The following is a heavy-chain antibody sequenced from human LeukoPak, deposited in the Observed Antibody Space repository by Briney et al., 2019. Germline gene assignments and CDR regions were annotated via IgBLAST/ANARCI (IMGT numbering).Heavy chain of an antibody. Sequence: GGSLRLSCAASGFIFSDYYMSWVRQAPGKGLEWVSYIRSSSSTIYYADSVKGRFTVSRDNAKNSLYLQMNSLRAKDTAVYYCAREGYGGHYFDYWGQGTLVTVSS. D-gene: IGHD5-12*01. V-gene: IGHV3-11*01. J-gene: IGHJ4*02. CDR2: IRSSSSTI. CDR3: AREGYGGHYFDY. CDR1: GFIFSDYY.